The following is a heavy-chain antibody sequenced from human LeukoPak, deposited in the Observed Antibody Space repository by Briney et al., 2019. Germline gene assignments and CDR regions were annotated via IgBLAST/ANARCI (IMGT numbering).Heavy chain of an antibody. CDR2: IIPIFGTA. V-gene: IGHV1-69*13. D-gene: IGHD3-16*01. CDR3: ARALRINWYFDL. Sequence: SVKISCKASGGTLSSYAISWVRQAPGQGLEWTGGIIPIFGTANYAQKFQGRVTITADESTSTAYMELSSLRSEDTAVYYCARALRINWYFDLWGRGTLVTVSS. J-gene: IGHJ2*01. CDR1: GGTLSSYA.